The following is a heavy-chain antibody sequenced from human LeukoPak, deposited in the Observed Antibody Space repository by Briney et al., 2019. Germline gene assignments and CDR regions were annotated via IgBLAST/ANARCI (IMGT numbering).Heavy chain of an antibody. V-gene: IGHV3-48*01. J-gene: IGHJ4*02. D-gene: IGHD6-19*01. CDR2: ISSSSSTI. Sequence: PGGSLRLSCAASGFTFSSYSMNWVRQAPGKGLEWVSYISSSSSTIYYADSVKGRFTISRDNAKNSLYLQMNSLRAEDTAVYYCARAGGYSSGWYDYWGQGTLVTVSS. CDR1: GFTFSSYS. CDR3: ARAGGYSSGWYDY.